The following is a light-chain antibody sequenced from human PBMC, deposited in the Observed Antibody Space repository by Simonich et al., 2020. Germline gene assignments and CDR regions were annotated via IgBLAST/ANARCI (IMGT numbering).Light chain of an antibody. Sequence: SYELTQPSSVSVSPGQTARITCSGDVLAKKSARWFQQKPGPAPVLVIYKDSERPSGNPERFSCSSTGTTVTLTISGAQGEDEADYYCYAAADNNLVFGGGTKLTVL. CDR3: YAAADNNLV. V-gene: IGLV3-27*01. CDR1: VLAKKS. CDR2: KDS. J-gene: IGLJ3*02.